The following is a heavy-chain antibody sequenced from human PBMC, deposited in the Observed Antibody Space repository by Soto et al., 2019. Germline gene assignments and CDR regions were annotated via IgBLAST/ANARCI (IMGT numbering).Heavy chain of an antibody. V-gene: IGHV4-39*01. CDR2: MYQSGST. D-gene: IGHD3-3*01. CDR1: GGSINSSNYY. J-gene: IGHJ4*02. CDR3: ATTIFGLVVTASYFDH. Sequence: QLQLQASGPGLVKPSETLSLTCTVSGGSINSSNYYWGWIRQSPGKGLEWIGSMYQSGSTFYNPSLKSRANISVDTCKNQFSLKLTSVTAADSAVYYCATTIFGLVVTASYFDHWGQGSLVSVSS.